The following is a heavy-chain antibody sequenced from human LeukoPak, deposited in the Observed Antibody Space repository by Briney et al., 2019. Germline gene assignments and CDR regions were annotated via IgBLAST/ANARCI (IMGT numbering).Heavy chain of an antibody. D-gene: IGHD3-10*01. J-gene: IGHJ4*02. CDR3: ARHAIWFGELLDY. V-gene: IGHV4-34*01. Sequence: TASETLSLTCAVYGGSFSGYYWSWIRQPPGKGLEWIGEINHSGSTNYNPSLKSRVTISVDTSKNQFSLKLSSVTAADTAVYYCARHAIWFGELLDYWGQGTLVTVSS. CDR1: GGSFSGYY. CDR2: INHSGST.